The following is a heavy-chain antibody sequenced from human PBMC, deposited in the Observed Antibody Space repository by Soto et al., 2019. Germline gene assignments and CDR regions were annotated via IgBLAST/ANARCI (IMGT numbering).Heavy chain of an antibody. D-gene: IGHD2-2*01. Sequence: PWGSLRLSCAASGFHFNDAWMSWVRQAPGKGLEWVSAISGSGGSTYYADSVKGRFTISRDNSKNTLYLQMNSLRAEDTAVYYCAKVDCGSSGCRLIDYWGQGTLVTVSS. CDR1: GFHFNDAW. V-gene: IGHV3-23*01. CDR2: ISGSGGST. CDR3: AKVDCGSSGCRLIDY. J-gene: IGHJ4*02.